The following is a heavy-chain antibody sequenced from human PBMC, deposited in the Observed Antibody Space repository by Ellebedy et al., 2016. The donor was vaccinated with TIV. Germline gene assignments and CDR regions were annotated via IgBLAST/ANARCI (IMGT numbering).Heavy chain of an antibody. J-gene: IGHJ4*02. CDR2: IYYSGIT. V-gene: IGHV4-39*01. CDR3: ARRVGARPPDF. Sequence: SETLSLXXTVSGDSIISSSYCWGWIRQPPGKGLEWIGHIYYSGITYYNPSLKSRVTISVDTSKNQFSLKLTSVTAADTAVYFCARRVGARPPDFWGQGTLVTVSS. D-gene: IGHD1-26*01. CDR1: GDSIISSSYC.